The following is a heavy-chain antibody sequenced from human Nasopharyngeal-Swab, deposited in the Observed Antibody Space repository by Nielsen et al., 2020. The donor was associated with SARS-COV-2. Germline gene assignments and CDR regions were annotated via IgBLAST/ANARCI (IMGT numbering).Heavy chain of an antibody. J-gene: IGHJ6*03. CDR2: IIPIFGTA. CDR3: ARDGYSGFVGVRYYHYYMDV. Sequence: WVGQAPGQGLEWMGGIIPIFGTANYAQKVQGRVRITADKSTSTAYMELSSPRSEDTAVYYCARDGYSGFVGVRYYHYYMDVWGKGTTVTVSS. D-gene: IGHD1-26*01. V-gene: IGHV1-69*06.